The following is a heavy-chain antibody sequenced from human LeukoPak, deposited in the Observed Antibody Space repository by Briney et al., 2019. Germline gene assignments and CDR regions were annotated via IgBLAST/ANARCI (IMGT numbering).Heavy chain of an antibody. V-gene: IGHV4-39*01. CDR2: ISYSEST. D-gene: IGHD5-18*01. J-gene: IGHJ4*02. CDR1: GGSVSSTSDY. Sequence: SSETLSLTCTVSGGSVSSTSDYWGWIRQPPGKGLEWIGSISYSESTYYNPSLKSRVTMSVDTSTNQFSLKLSSVTDADTAVYYCARHSLYSCGHGLFDYWGQGTLVTVSS. CDR3: ARHSLYSCGHGLFDY.